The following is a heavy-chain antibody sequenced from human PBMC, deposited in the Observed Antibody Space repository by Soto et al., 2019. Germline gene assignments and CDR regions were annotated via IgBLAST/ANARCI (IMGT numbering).Heavy chain of an antibody. Sequence: QVQLVESGGGVVQPGRSLRLSCAASGFTFSSYAMHWVRQAPGKGLEWVAVISYDGSNKYYADSVKGRFTISRDNSKNTLYLQMNSLRAEDTAVYYCASVYRAAAGTDYWGQGTLVTVSS. CDR1: GFTFSSYA. CDR3: ASVYRAAAGTDY. V-gene: IGHV3-30-3*01. D-gene: IGHD6-13*01. CDR2: ISYDGSNK. J-gene: IGHJ4*02.